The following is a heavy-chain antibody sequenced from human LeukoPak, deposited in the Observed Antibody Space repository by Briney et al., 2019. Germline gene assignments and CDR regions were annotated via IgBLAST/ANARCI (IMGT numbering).Heavy chain of an antibody. CDR2: TSETGGAR. CDR3: AKAIARHRDLDAFDI. Sequence: GGSLRLSCVASGFAFSTSGMSWFRQTPGRGPEWVSGTSETGGARYYADSVRGRFTISKDNSMNTLFLQMDNLRAEDTALYYCAKAIARHRDLDAFDIWGQGTLVSVSS. J-gene: IGHJ3*02. CDR1: GFAFSTSG. V-gene: IGHV3-23*01. D-gene: IGHD2-21*01.